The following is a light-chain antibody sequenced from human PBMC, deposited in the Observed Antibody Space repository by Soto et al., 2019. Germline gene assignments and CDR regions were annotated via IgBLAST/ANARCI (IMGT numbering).Light chain of an antibody. Sequence: EIVLTQSPGTLSLSPGEGATLSCRASQSVTGTNLAWYQQRAGQAPRLLIYGASSRATGIPDRFSGSGSGTDFTLTISRLEPEDFAVYYCQQYGSSPLLTFGPGTKVDIK. CDR2: GAS. CDR1: QSVTGTN. CDR3: QQYGSSPLLT. V-gene: IGKV3-20*01. J-gene: IGKJ3*01.